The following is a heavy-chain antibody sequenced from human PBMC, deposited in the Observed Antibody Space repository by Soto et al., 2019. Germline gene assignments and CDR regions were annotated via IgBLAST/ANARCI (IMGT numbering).Heavy chain of an antibody. CDR2: ISSSSYI. CDR1: GFTFSSYS. CDR3: ARDPRIPYYGMDV. Sequence: GGSLRLSCAASGFTFSSYSMNWVRQAPGKGLEWVSSISSSSYIYYADSVKGRFTISRDNAKNSLYLQMNSLRAEDTAVYYCARDPRIPYYGMDVWGQGTTVTVSS. J-gene: IGHJ6*02. V-gene: IGHV3-21*01.